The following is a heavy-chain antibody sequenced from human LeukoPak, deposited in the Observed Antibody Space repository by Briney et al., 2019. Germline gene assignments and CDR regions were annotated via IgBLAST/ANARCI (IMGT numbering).Heavy chain of an antibody. CDR2: MSTSGST. J-gene: IGHJ4*02. D-gene: IGHD1-26*01. CDR3: ARSSGIFYFAS. CDR1: GGSISSYH. Sequence: PSETLSLTCTVSGGSISSYHWIRIRQPAGKGLEWIGRMSTSGSTNYNPSLKSRVTMSIDTSKNQFSLKLSSVTAADTAVYYCARSSGIFYFASWSQGTLVTVSS. V-gene: IGHV4-4*07.